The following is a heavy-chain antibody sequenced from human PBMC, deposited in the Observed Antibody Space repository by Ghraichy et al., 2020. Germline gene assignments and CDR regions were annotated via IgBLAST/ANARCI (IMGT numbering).Heavy chain of an antibody. V-gene: IGHV3-21*01. CDR2: ISRRSSPT. D-gene: IGHD1-1*01. CDR1: GFTFSDYS. CDR3: VRQVGDDRSHWFDP. Sequence: GGSLRLSCTASGFTFSDYSMIWVRQAPGKGLEWVSSISRRSSPTYYADSVQGRFTISRDNAKNSVYLQMNSLRAEDTALYYCVRQVGDDRSHWFDPWGQGTLVTVSS. J-gene: IGHJ5*02.